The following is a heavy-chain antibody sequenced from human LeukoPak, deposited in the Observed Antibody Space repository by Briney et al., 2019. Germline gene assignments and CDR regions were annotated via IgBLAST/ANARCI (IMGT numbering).Heavy chain of an antibody. J-gene: IGHJ4*02. Sequence: PGESLRLSCVASGFTFSSFEMNWVRQPPGKGLEWISYISDSGTTKYYADSVKGRFTISRDNAKNSLYLQMNSLRAEDTAVYYCVVAITYWGRGTQVTISS. D-gene: IGHD1-14*01. CDR2: ISDSGTTK. CDR3: VVAITY. CDR1: GFTFSSFE. V-gene: IGHV3-48*03.